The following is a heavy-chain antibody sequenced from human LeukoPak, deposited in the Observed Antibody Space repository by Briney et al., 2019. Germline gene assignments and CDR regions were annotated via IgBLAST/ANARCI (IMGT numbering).Heavy chain of an antibody. Sequence: PSETLSLTCAVYGGSFSGYYWSWIRQPPGKGLEWIGEINHSGRTNYNPSLKSRVTISVDTSKNQFSLKLSSVTAADTAVYYCARARIYCSSTSCYLIRDYYYYGMDVWGQGTTVTVSS. CDR3: ARARIYCSSTSCYLIRDYYYYGMDV. V-gene: IGHV4-34*01. CDR1: GGSFSGYY. J-gene: IGHJ6*02. D-gene: IGHD2-2*01. CDR2: INHSGRT.